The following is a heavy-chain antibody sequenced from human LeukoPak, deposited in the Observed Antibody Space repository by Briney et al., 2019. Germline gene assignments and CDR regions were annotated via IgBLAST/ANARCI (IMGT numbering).Heavy chain of an antibody. Sequence: GGSLRLSCPPSGFTFSSYAMHWVRQAPGKGLEYVSAISSNGGSTYYATSVKGRFTISRDNSKNTLFLQMGSLRAEDMAVYYCARGGGRNTTLVWAFDYWGQGTLVTVSS. CDR2: ISSNGGST. D-gene: IGHD5-18*01. J-gene: IGHJ4*02. CDR1: GFTFSSYA. V-gene: IGHV3-64*01. CDR3: ARGGGRNTTLVWAFDY.